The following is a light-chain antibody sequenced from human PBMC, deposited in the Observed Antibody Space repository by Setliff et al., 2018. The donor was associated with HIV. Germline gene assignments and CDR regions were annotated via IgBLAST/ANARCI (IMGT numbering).Light chain of an antibody. CDR1: SSDVGGYNY. Sequence: QSALAQPASVSGSPGQSITISCTGTSSDVGGYNYVSWYQQHPGKAPKLMIYDVTNRPSGISDRFSGSKSANTASLTISGPQADDEADYYCSSYTSTSTRVFGTGTKV. J-gene: IGLJ1*01. V-gene: IGLV2-14*01. CDR2: DVT. CDR3: SSYTSTSTRV.